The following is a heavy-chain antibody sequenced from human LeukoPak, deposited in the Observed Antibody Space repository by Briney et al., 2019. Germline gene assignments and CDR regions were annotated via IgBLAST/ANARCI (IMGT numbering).Heavy chain of an antibody. V-gene: IGHV4-34*01. CDR1: GGSFSGYY. D-gene: IGHD2-21*02. CDR2: INHSGST. J-gene: IGHJ5*02. Sequence: SETLSLTCAVYGGSFSGYYWSWIRQPPGKGLEWIGEINHSGSTNYNPSLKSRVTISVDTSKNQFSLKLSSVTAADTAVYYCARGRGYCGGDCYWFDPWGQGTLVTVSS. CDR3: ARGRGYCGGDCYWFDP.